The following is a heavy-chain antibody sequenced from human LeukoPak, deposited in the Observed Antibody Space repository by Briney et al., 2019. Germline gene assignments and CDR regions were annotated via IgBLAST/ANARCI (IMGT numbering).Heavy chain of an antibody. CDR1: GYTFTGYY. CDR3: ARGPGIAAAGTLLFDY. CDR2: INPNSGGT. Sequence: GASVKVSCKASGYTFTGYYMHWVRQAPGQGLEWMGWINPNSGGTNYAQKFQGRVTMTRDTSISTAYMELSRLRSDDTAVYYCARGPGIAAAGTLLFDYWGQGTLVTVSS. V-gene: IGHV1-2*02. D-gene: IGHD6-13*01. J-gene: IGHJ4*02.